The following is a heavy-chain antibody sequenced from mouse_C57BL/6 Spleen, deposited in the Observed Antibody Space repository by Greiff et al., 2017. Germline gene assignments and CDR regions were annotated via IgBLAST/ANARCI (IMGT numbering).Heavy chain of an antibody. CDR1: GFTFRDFY. D-gene: IGHD2-2*01. V-gene: IGHV7-1*01. CDR2: SRNKANDYTT. Sequence: EVKVVESGGGLVQSGRSLRLSCATSGFTFRDFYMAWVRQAPGKGLEWIAASRNKANDYTTEYSASVKGRFIVSRDTSQSILYLQMNALRAEDTAIYYCARDDGYWYFDVWGTGTTVTVSS. CDR3: ARDDGYWYFDV. J-gene: IGHJ1*03.